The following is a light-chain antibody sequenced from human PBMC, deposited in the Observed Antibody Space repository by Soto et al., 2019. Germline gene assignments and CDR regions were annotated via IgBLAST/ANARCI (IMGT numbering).Light chain of an antibody. V-gene: IGLV2-14*01. CDR2: GVS. J-gene: IGLJ2*01. Sequence: QSALTQPASVSGSPGQSITISCTGTSSDVGGYNYVSWYQHHPGKAPKLMIYGVSNRPSGVSHRFSGSKSGNTASLTISGLQAEDEADYYCSSYPSPNTHVLFGGGTKLTVL. CDR3: SSYPSPNTHVL. CDR1: SSDVGGYNY.